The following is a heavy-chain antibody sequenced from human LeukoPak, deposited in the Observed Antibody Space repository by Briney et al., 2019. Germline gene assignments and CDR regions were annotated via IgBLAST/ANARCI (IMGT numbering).Heavy chain of an antibody. CDR1: GGTFRNYA. J-gene: IGHJ6*02. CDR2: ISAYNGNT. V-gene: IGHV1-18*01. Sequence: AASVKVSCKASGGTFRNYAISWVRQAPGQGLEWMGWISAYNGNTNYAQKLQGRVTMTTDTSTSTAYMELRSLRSDDTAVYYCARDNRVRVVVTSYGMDVWGQGTTVTVSS. D-gene: IGHD3-22*01. CDR3: ARDNRVRVVVTSYGMDV.